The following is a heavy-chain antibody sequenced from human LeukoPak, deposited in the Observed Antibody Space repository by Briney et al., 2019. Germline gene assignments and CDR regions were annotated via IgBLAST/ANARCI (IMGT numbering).Heavy chain of an antibody. J-gene: IGHJ4*02. CDR2: IYYSGST. D-gene: IGHD3-10*01. V-gene: IGHV4-39*01. CDR1: GGSISSSSYY. CDR3: ARQGSYLGDY. Sequence: PSETLSLTCTVSGGSISSSSYYWGWIRQPPGKGLEWIGSIYYSGSTYYNPSLKSRVTMSVDTSKNQFSPRLSSVTAADTAVYYCARQGSYLGDYWGQGTLVTVSS.